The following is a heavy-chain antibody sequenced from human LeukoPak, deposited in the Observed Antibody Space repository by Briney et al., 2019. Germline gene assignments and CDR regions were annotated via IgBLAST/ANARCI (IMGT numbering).Heavy chain of an antibody. CDR3: ARDYDLFYFDY. CDR1: GYTFTNYG. J-gene: IGHJ4*02. Sequence: EASVKVSCKASGYTFTNYGISWVRQAPGQGLEWMGWISAYNGNTNYAQKLQGRVTMTTDTSTSTAYMELRSLRSDDTAVCYCARDYDLFYFDYWGQGTLVTVSS. V-gene: IGHV1-18*01. CDR2: ISAYNGNT. D-gene: IGHD3-16*01.